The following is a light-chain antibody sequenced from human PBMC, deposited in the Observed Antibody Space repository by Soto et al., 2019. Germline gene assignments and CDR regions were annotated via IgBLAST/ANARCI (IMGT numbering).Light chain of an antibody. V-gene: IGKV3-15*01. CDR3: QKYDKWPWT. CDR2: GAS. CDR1: QSVGSN. Sequence: EIMMTQSPATLPVSPGQRVTLSCSASQSVGSNLAWYQQTPGQAPRLLIYGASTRATDVPARFSGSGSGTEFTLTISSLQSEDFAVYYCQKYDKWPWTFGQGTKVEIK. J-gene: IGKJ1*01.